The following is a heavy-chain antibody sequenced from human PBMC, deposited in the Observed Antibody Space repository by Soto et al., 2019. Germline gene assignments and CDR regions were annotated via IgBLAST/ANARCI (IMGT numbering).Heavy chain of an antibody. CDR3: VKSQSGSFFAAFDL. CDR1: GFDFSSDV. D-gene: IGHD1-26*01. J-gene: IGHJ3*01. V-gene: IGHV3-23*01. CDR2: IFGRGRTT. Sequence: EVQLLESGGKLEQPGGSLRLSCAASGFDFSSDVMNWVRQAPGKGLEWVASIFGRGRTTYYADSVKGRSNISRDNAKKTLYLQINTLRVEDTGLYYCVKSQSGSFFAAFDLWGQGTMVTVSS.